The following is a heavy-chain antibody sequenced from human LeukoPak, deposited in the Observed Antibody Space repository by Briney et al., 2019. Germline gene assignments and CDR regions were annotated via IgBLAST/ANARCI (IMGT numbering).Heavy chain of an antibody. CDR1: GYSISSGYY. Sequence: SETLSLTCTVSGYSISSGYYWGWIRPPPGKGLEWIGSIYHSGSTYYNPSLKSRVTISVDTSKNQFSLKLSSVTAADTAVYYCARVRRYYDSSGYPSYYFDYWGQGTLVTVSS. CDR2: IYHSGST. CDR3: ARVRRYYDSSGYPSYYFDY. V-gene: IGHV4-38-2*02. J-gene: IGHJ4*02. D-gene: IGHD3-22*01.